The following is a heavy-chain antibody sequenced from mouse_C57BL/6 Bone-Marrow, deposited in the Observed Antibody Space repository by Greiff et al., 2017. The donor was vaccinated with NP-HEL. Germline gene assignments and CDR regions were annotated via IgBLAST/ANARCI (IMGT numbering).Heavy chain of an antibody. J-gene: IGHJ2*01. D-gene: IGHD2-1*01. CDR2: ISYDGSN. CDR3: ARARYGNFYFDY. CDR1: GYSITSGYY. V-gene: IGHV3-6*01. Sequence: EVKLVESGPGLVKPSQSLSLTCSVTGYSITSGYYWNWIRQFPGNKLEWMGYISYDGSNNYNPSLKNRISITRDTSKNQFFLKLNSVTTEDTATYYCARARYGNFYFDYWGQGTTLTVSS.